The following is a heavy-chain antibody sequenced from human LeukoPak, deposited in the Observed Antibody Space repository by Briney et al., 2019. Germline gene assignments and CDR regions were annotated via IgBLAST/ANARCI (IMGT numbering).Heavy chain of an antibody. CDR1: GFTFSTYG. J-gene: IGHJ6*02. V-gene: IGHV3-30*03. D-gene: IGHD6-6*01. Sequence: GGSLRLSCAASGFTFSTYGMYWVRQAPGKGLEWVAVISFDGSNKYYVDSVKGRFIISRDNAKNSLYLQMNGLRVEDTAVYYCARDLSSSGGMDVWGQGTTVTVSS. CDR3: ARDLSSSGGMDV. CDR2: ISFDGSNK.